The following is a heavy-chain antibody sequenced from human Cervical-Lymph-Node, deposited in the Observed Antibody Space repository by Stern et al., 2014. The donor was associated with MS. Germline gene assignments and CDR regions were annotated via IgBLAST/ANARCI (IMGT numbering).Heavy chain of an antibody. Sequence: QMQLVQSGAEVKKPGASVKVSCKDSGYTFTSYGISWVRQAPGQGLEWMGWISAYNGNTNYAQKLQGRVTMTRDTSTSTVYMELSSLRSEDTAVYSCARGTYGDYDSANWYFDLWGRGTLVTVSS. CDR3: ARGTYGDYDSANWYFDL. V-gene: IGHV1-18*04. CDR1: GYTFTSYG. D-gene: IGHD4-17*01. CDR2: ISAYNGNT. J-gene: IGHJ2*01.